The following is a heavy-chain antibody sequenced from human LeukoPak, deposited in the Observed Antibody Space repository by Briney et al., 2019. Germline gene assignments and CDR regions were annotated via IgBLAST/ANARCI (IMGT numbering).Heavy chain of an antibody. J-gene: IGHJ4*02. D-gene: IGHD4-17*01. CDR1: GFTFSSYA. CDR2: ISGSGGST. CDR3: AKDLRALRYYFDY. Sequence: PGASLRLSCAASGFTFSSYAMSWVRQAPGKGLEWVSAISGSGGSTYYADSVKGRFTISRDNSKNTLYLQMNSLRAEDTAVYYCAKDLRALRYYFDYWGQGILVTVSS. V-gene: IGHV3-23*01.